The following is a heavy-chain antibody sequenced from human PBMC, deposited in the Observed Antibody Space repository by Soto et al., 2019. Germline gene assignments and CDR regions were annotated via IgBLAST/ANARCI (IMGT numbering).Heavy chain of an antibody. CDR3: ARGSYDILTGYYNFLRN. CDR1: GYTFTSYG. D-gene: IGHD3-9*01. CDR2: ISAYNGNT. Sequence: ASVKVSCKASGYTFTSYGISWVRQAPGQGLEWMGWISAYNGNTNYAQKLQVRVTMTTDTSTSTAYMELRSLRSDDTAVYYCARGSYDILTGYYNFLRNWGQGTLVTVSS. V-gene: IGHV1-18*04. J-gene: IGHJ4*02.